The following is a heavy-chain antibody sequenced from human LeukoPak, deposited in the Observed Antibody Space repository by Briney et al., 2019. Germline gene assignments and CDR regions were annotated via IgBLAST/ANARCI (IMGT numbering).Heavy chain of an antibody. J-gene: IGHJ4*02. CDR3: ARVVATVTTLGSGAEDY. CDR2: IYTSGST. CDR1: GASISSGSYY. Sequence: SQTLSLACTVSGASISSGSYYWSWIRQPAGKGLEWIGRIYTSGSTNYNPSLKSRVTISVDTSKNQFSLKLSSVTAADTAVYYCARVVATVTTLGSGAEDYWGQGTLVTVSS. D-gene: IGHD4-11*01. V-gene: IGHV4-61*02.